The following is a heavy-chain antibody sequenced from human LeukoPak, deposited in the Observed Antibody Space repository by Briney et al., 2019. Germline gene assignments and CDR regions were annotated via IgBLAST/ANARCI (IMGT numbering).Heavy chain of an antibody. Sequence: SETLSLTCAVYGGSFSGYYWSWLRQPPGKGLEWIGEINHSGSTNYNPSLKSRVTISVDTSKNQFSLKLSSVTAADTAVYYCARGGTMVRGRARNWFDPWGQGTLVTVSS. V-gene: IGHV4-34*01. CDR2: INHSGST. CDR1: GGSFSGYY. J-gene: IGHJ5*02. CDR3: ARGGTMVRGRARNWFDP. D-gene: IGHD3-10*01.